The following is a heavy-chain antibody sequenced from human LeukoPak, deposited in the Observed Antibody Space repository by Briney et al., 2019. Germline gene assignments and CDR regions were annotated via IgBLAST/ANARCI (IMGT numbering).Heavy chain of an antibody. CDR3: AKVHSLAAAGRFFDY. J-gene: IGHJ4*02. D-gene: IGHD6-13*01. V-gene: IGHV3-9*01. CDR1: GFTFDDYA. CDR2: ISWNSGSI. Sequence: PGGSLRLSCAASGFTFDDYAMHWVRQAPGKGLEWVSGISWNSGSIGYADSVKGRFTISRDNAKNSLYLQMNSLRAEDTALYYCAKVHSLAAAGRFFDYWGQGTLVTVSS.